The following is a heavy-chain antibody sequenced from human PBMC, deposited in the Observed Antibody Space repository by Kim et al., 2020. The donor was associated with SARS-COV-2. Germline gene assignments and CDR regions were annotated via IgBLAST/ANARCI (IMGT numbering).Heavy chain of an antibody. J-gene: IGHJ4*02. CDR3: ARKYYGSGSYYFDY. Sequence: GGSLRLSCAASGFTFSTFAMNWVRQAPGKGLEWLSFISSSSSTIYYADSVKGRFTISRDNGKNSLYLQMNSLRDEDTAVYYCARKYYGSGSYYFDYWGQGTLVTVSS. CDR2: ISSSSSTI. V-gene: IGHV3-48*02. D-gene: IGHD3-10*01. CDR1: GFTFSTFA.